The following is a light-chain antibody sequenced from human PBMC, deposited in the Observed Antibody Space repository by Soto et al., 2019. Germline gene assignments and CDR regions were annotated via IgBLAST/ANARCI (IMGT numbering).Light chain of an antibody. CDR3: QQANTFPYT. Sequence: DIQMTQSPSSVSASVGDRATITCRASQGINSWLAWYQQKPGKAPKLLIYAATSLHSGVPSRFSGSGSGTDFTLTISILQPEDFATYYCQQANTFPYTFGQGTKLEIK. CDR1: QGINSW. V-gene: IGKV1-12*01. CDR2: AAT. J-gene: IGKJ2*01.